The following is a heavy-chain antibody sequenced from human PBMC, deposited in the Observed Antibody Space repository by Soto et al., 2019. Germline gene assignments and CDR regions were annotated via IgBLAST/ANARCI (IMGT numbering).Heavy chain of an antibody. CDR3: ARKLRYNWYFDL. V-gene: IGHV1-69*01. J-gene: IGHJ2*01. CDR2: IIPIFGTA. D-gene: IGHD4-17*01. CDR1: GGTFSSYA. Sequence: QVQLVQSGAEVKKPGSSVKVSCKASGGTFSSYAISWVRQAPGQGLEWMGGIIPIFGTANYAQKFQGRVTITADESTSTAYMELSSLRSEXXXXYYCARKLRYNWYFDLWGRGTLVTVXS.